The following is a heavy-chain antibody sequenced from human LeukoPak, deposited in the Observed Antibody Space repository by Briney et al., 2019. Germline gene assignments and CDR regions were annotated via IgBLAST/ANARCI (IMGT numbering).Heavy chain of an antibody. D-gene: IGHD2-2*01. J-gene: IGHJ6*02. V-gene: IGHV4-59*12. CDR1: GGSIISYY. CDR2: LYYSGST. Sequence: PSETLSLTCTVPGGSIISYYWSWIPQPPGKGLEWIGYLYYSGSTNYNPSLKSRVTISVDTSKNQFSLKLSSVTAADTAVYYCARGRLGIVVVPAAPRGMDVWGQGTTVTVSS. CDR3: ARGRLGIVVVPAAPRGMDV.